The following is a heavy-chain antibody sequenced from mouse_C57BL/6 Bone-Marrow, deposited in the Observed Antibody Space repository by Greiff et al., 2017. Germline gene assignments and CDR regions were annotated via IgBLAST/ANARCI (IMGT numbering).Heavy chain of an antibody. V-gene: IGHV1-55*01. Sequence: QVQLQQPGAELVKPGASVKMSCKASGYTFTSYWITWVKQRPGQGLEWIGDIYPGSGSTNYNEKFKSKATLTVDTSSRTAYMQLSSLTSEDSAVYYGARGYYGSRLSMGYWGQGTSVTVSS. CDR1: GYTFTSYW. CDR3: ARGYYGSRLSMGY. D-gene: IGHD1-1*01. CDR2: IYPGSGST. J-gene: IGHJ4*01.